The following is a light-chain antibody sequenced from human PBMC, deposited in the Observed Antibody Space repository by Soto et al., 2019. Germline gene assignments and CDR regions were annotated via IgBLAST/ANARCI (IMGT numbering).Light chain of an antibody. Sequence: DIQIIQSPSDLSASVGKSVPITSRASQTITNYLNWYQQQSGKAPKLLIYATDTLQSGVPSRFSGSGSGTDYTLTISSLQPEDFATYYCQQSYNTPQTFGQGTKVDIK. J-gene: IGKJ1*01. CDR3: QQSYNTPQT. CDR2: ATD. V-gene: IGKV1-39*01. CDR1: QTITNY.